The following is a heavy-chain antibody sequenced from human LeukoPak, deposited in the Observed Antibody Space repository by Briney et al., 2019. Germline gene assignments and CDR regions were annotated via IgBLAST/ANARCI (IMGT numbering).Heavy chain of an antibody. D-gene: IGHD1-26*01. CDR1: GFRFSRHW. CDR2: INEDGSVK. Sequence: GGSLRLSCADSGFRFSRHWMDWVRQAPGKGLEWVANINEDGSVKNYVDSVRGRFTVSRDNAKNSLYLQMNSLRGEDTAVYYCMAESGSPWEGYWGQGTLVTVSS. J-gene: IGHJ4*02. CDR3: MAESGSPWEGY. V-gene: IGHV3-7*01.